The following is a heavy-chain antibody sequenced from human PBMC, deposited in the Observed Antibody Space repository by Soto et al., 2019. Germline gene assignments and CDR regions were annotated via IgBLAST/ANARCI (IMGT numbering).Heavy chain of an antibody. CDR1: GGDFSTYA. CDR3: VRDSLVPAAADYFYGMDV. Sequence: QVQLVQSGAEVKKPGSSVKVSCKASGGDFSTYAISWVRQAPGQGPEWVGGIIPIFRTPTYAQKFQGRVTISAGDSTSTAYMELNGLRSDDTAIYYCVRDSLVPAAADYFYGMDVWGQGTTVTVSS. D-gene: IGHD2-2*01. J-gene: IGHJ6*02. V-gene: IGHV1-69*01. CDR2: IIPIFRTP.